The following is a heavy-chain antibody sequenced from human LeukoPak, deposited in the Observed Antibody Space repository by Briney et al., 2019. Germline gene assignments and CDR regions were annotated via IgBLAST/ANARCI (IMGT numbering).Heavy chain of an antibody. CDR1: GIAVIGNY. CDR3: AIAQSWDELFDS. J-gene: IGHJ4*02. Sequence: GGSLRLSCAASGIAVIGNYMSWVRQPPGKGLEWVSFISINTDTFYADSVRGRFTISRDSSKNTLFLQMNSLRDEDSAFYYCAIAQSWDELFDSWGQGTLVTVSS. CDR2: ISINTDT. V-gene: IGHV3-53*01. D-gene: IGHD1-26*01.